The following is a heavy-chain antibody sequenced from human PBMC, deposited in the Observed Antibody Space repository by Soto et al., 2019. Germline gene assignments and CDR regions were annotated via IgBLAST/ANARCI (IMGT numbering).Heavy chain of an antibody. CDR2: IYSNGNT. J-gene: IGHJ5*02. CDR1: GGSLSSYY. CDR3: AREVEVAGLSWGLDP. D-gene: IGHD6-19*01. V-gene: IGHV4-4*07. Sequence: XTLSLPCTVAGGSLSSYYWRWIRQPAGKGLEWIGRIYSNGNTNYNPPLKSRVTMSVDRSTKQFSLNLSSLTSADTAVYHCAREVEVAGLSWGLDPWGQGTPVTVS.